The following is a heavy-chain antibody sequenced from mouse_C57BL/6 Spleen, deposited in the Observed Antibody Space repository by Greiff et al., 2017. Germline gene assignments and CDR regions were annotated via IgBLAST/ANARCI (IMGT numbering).Heavy chain of an antibody. J-gene: IGHJ3*01. CDR2: FYPGSGSI. CDR1: GYTFTEYT. V-gene: IGHV1-62-2*01. CDR3: ARYEDVWDYDGFAY. Sequence: QVQLQQSGAELVKPGASVKLSCKASGYTFTEYTIHWVKQRSGQGLEWIGWFYPGSGSIKYNENFKDKATLTADKSSSAVYMGLSMLTSEYSSFYFWARYEDVWDYDGFAYWGQGTLVTVSA. D-gene: IGHD2-4*01.